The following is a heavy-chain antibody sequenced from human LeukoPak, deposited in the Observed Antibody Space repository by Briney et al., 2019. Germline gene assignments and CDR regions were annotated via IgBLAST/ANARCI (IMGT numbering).Heavy chain of an antibody. D-gene: IGHD1-26*01. CDR1: GFTFDDYA. Sequence: GRSLRLSCAASGFTFDDYAMHWVRQAPGKGLEWVSGISWNSGSIGYADSVKGRFTISRDNAKNSLYLQMNSLRAEVMALYYCAKEGSWGGYYFDYWGQGTLVTVSS. V-gene: IGHV3-9*03. CDR3: AKEGSWGGYYFDY. CDR2: ISWNSGSI. J-gene: IGHJ4*02.